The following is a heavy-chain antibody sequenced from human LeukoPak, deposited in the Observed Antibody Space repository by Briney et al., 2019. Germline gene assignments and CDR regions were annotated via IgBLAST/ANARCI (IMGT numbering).Heavy chain of an antibody. J-gene: IGHJ5*02. CDR3: ARVAYRGENWIDA. V-gene: IGHV4-39*07. CDR2: INYSGST. Sequence: SETLSLTCTVSGASIRNSYYYWGWICQPPGKGLEWIGSINYSGSTYYNPSLKSRVTISVDTSKTQCSLTLNSVTGADTAVYYCARVAYRGENWIDAWGQGTLVIVSS. CDR1: GASIRNSYYY. D-gene: IGHD3-10*01.